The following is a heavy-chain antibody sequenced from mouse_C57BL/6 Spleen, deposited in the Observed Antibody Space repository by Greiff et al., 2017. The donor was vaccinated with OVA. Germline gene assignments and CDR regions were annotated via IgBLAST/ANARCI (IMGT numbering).Heavy chain of an antibody. J-gene: IGHJ1*03. CDR1: GYTFTSYW. CDR2: IDPSDSYT. Sequence: VQLQQPGAELVRPGTSVKLSCKASGYTFTSYWMHWVKQRPGQGLEWIGVIDPSDSYTNYNQKFKGKATLTVDTSSSTAYMQLSSLTSEDSAVYYCARRGYGSSYWYFDVWGTGTTVTGSS. V-gene: IGHV1-59*01. CDR3: ARRGYGSSYWYFDV. D-gene: IGHD1-1*01.